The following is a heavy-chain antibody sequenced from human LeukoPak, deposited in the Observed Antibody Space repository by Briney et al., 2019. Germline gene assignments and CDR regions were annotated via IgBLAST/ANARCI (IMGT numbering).Heavy chain of an antibody. Sequence: SETLSLTCTVSGGSISSGSYYWSWIRQHPGKGLEWIGYIYYSGSTYYNPSLKSRVTISVDTSKNQFSLKLSSVTAADTAVYYCARAVGYYDFWSGYYTDFDYWGQGTLVTVSS. V-gene: IGHV4-31*03. CDR3: ARAVGYYDFWSGYYTDFDY. CDR2: IYYSGST. D-gene: IGHD3-3*01. J-gene: IGHJ4*02. CDR1: GGSISSGSYY.